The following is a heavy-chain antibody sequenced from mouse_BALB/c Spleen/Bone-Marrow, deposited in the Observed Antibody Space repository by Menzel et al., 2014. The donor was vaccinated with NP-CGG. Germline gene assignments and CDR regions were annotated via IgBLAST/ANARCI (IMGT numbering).Heavy chain of an antibody. CDR1: GYTFTNYW. CDR3: SRNCDYDEEAWFTY. CDR2: IFPGTDTS. Sequence: QVQLQQSGAAVVKPGASVKLSCKTSGYTFTNYWIQWVKQRPGQGLGWIGEIFPGTDTSYYNEKFKDKATLTVDTSSSTAYIQLSNLTSEDSAVYFCSRNCDYDEEAWFTYWGQGTLVTVSA. V-gene: IGHV1S132*01. D-gene: IGHD2-4*01. J-gene: IGHJ3*01.